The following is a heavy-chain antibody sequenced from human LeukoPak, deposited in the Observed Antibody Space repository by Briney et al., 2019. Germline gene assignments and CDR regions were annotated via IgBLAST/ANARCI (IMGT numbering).Heavy chain of an antibody. J-gene: IGHJ5*02. V-gene: IGHV1-18*01. CDR3: ARDRGGLRYFDWLFWFDP. D-gene: IGHD3-9*01. CDR2: ISAYNGNT. Sequence: ASVKVSCKASGYTFTSYGISWVRQAPGQGLEWMGWISAYNGNTNYAQKLQGRVTMTTDTSTSTAYMELRSLRSDDTAVYYCARDRGGLRYFDWLFWFDPWGQGTLVTVSS. CDR1: GYTFTSYG.